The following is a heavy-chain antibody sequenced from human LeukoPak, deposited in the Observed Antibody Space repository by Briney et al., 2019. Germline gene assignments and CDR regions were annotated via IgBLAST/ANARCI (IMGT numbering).Heavy chain of an antibody. CDR3: ARREEDYDYVWGSYRYTSYFDY. J-gene: IGHJ4*02. CDR1: GGSFSGYY. D-gene: IGHD3-16*02. CDR2: INHSGST. Sequence: SETLSLTCAVYGGSFSGYYWSWIRQPPGKGLEWIGEINHSGSTNYNPSLKSRVTISVDTSKNQFSLKLSSVTAADTAVYYCARREEDYDYVWGSYRYTSYFDYWGQGTLVTVSS. V-gene: IGHV4-34*01.